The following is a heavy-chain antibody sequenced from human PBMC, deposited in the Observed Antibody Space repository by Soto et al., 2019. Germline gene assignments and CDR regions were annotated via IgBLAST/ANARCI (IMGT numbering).Heavy chain of an antibody. CDR3: ARDFGLGDYFDY. Sequence: PSETLSLTCTVSGGSISSYYWSWIRQPPGKGLEWIGYIYYSGSTNYNPSLKSRVTISVDTSKNQFSLKLSSVTAADTAVYYCARDFGLGDYFDYWGQGTLVTVSS. V-gene: IGHV4-59*01. J-gene: IGHJ4*02. D-gene: IGHD3-10*01. CDR1: GGSISSYY. CDR2: IYYSGST.